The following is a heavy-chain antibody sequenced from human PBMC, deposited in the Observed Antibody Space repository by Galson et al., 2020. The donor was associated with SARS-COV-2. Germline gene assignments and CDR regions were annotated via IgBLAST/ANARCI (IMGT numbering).Heavy chain of an antibody. CDR1: GYSVSTTNY. CDR2: IYPNGRT. J-gene: IGHJ2*01. V-gene: IGHV4-38-2*01. Sequence: SETLSLTCAVSGYSVSTTNYWGWVRLAPGKGLEWIGSIYPNGRTYYNPSLESRVTISVDTSRNQFSLTLASVTAADTAFYYARQGVNMIVLVTVPGWFFDLWGRGTLVTVSS. CDR3: RQGVNMIVLVTVPGWFFDL. D-gene: IGHD2-21*02.